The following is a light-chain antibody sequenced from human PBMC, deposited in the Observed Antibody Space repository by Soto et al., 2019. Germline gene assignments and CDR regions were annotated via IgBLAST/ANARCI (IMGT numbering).Light chain of an antibody. CDR2: EAS. J-gene: IGKJ4*01. CDR1: QSISSY. Sequence: EIVLTQSPATLSLSPGERATLSCRASQSISSYLTWYQHKPGQAPRLLIYEASNRATGIPARFSGSGSGTDFTLTISSLEPEDFAVYYCQQRGNWPLTFGGGTKVEIK. CDR3: QQRGNWPLT. V-gene: IGKV3-11*01.